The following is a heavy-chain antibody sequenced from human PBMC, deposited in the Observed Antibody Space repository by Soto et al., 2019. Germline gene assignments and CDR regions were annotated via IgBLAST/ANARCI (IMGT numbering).Heavy chain of an antibody. V-gene: IGHV3-23*01. Sequence: EVQLLESGGGLVQPGGSLRLSCAAPGFTFINYAMTCFRQAPGEGLEWCSAITGSGGGTYYADSVNGRFTISRDNSKNTLYLQMNSLRAEDTAEYYCEKDRASSGWPNDAFDIWGQGTMVTVSS. CDR2: ITGSGGGT. CDR3: EKDRASSGWPNDAFDI. J-gene: IGHJ3*02. CDR1: GFTFINYA. D-gene: IGHD6-19*01.